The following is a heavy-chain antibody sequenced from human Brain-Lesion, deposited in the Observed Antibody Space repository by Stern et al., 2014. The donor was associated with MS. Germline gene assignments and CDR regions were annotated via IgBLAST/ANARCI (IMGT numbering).Heavy chain of an antibody. V-gene: IGHV4-61*02. Sequence: QVQLQESGPGLVKPSQTLSLSCTVSGGSISSGGYYWSWIRQPAGKGLEWIGRIFNSGSTSYNPSLKSRVTISIDTSKNQFSLRLNYMTAADTAVYYCARGRVVPGFQYYATDVWGQGTTVIVSS. J-gene: IGHJ6*02. D-gene: IGHD2-2*01. CDR3: ARGRVVPGFQYYATDV. CDR2: IFNSGST. CDR1: GGSISSGGYY.